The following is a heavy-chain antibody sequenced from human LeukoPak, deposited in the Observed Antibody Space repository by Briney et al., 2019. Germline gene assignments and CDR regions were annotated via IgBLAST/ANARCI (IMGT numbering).Heavy chain of an antibody. V-gene: IGHV3-7*03. J-gene: IGHJ5*02. D-gene: IGHD6-13*01. CDR2: IKQDGSEK. CDR1: GFTFSSYW. CDR3: AREGEQQLGWFDP. Sequence: PGGSLRLSCAASGFTFSSYWVSWVRQAPGKGLEWVANIKQDGSEKYYVDSVKGRFTTSRDNAKNSLYLQMNSLRAEDTAVYYCAREGEQQLGWFDPWGQGTLVTVSS.